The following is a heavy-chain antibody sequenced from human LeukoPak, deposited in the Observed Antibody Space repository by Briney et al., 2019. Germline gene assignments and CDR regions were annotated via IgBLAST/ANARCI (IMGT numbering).Heavy chain of an antibody. V-gene: IGHV3-30-3*01. CDR1: GFTFSSYA. D-gene: IGHD2-15*01. CDR2: ISSDGSNR. Sequence: GGSLRLSCAASGFTFSSYAIHWVRQAPGKGLEWVAVISSDGSNRYYADSVKGRFTISRDNSKNTLYLQMNSLRAEDTAVYYCARENYCSGGSCFNFDYWGQGTLVTVSS. CDR3: ARENYCSGGSCFNFDY. J-gene: IGHJ4*02.